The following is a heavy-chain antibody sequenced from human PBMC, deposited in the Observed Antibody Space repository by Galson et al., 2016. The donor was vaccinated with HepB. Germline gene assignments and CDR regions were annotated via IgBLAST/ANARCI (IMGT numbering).Heavy chain of an antibody. CDR3: ARAAVVPGGRMVFDP. J-gene: IGHJ5*02. CDR1: GASINDSTW. CDR2: IYHTETT. V-gene: IGHV4-4*02. Sequence: ETLSLTCTVSGASINDSTWWTWVRQAPGRGLEWFGAIYHTETTNNNPFHSSRFTLSIDKSRNQFSLNLTTAPAADTAVYYCARAAVVPGGRMVFDPWGQGTLVTVSS. D-gene: IGHD2-15*01.